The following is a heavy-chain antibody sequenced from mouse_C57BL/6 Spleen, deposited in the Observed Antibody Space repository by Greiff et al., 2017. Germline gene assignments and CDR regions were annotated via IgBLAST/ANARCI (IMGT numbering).Heavy chain of an antibody. J-gene: IGHJ3*01. Sequence: VQLQQPGAELVRPGSSVKLSCKASGYTFTSYWMDWVKQRPGQGLEWIGNIYPSDSETHYNQKFKDKATLTVDKSSSTAYMQLSSLTSEDSAVYYCARMDGYPWFAYWGQGTLVTVSA. V-gene: IGHV1-61*01. CDR1: GYTFTSYW. D-gene: IGHD2-3*01. CDR2: IYPSDSET. CDR3: ARMDGYPWFAY.